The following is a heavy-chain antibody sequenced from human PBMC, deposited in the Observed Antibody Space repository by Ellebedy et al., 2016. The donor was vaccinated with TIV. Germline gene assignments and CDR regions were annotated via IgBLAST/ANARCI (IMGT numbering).Heavy chain of an antibody. J-gene: IGHJ4*02. V-gene: IGHV4-4*02. CDR3: ARIGGMGNHPPY. D-gene: IGHD3-16*01. CDR1: GGSISSSDW. Sequence: MPGGSLRLSCAVSGGSISSSDWWSWVRQPPGKGLEWIGEIYHSGDTNYNPSLRSRVSMSVDKPKNHLSLRLTSVTAADTAVYYCARIGGMGNHPPYWGQGTLVTVSS. CDR2: IYHSGDT.